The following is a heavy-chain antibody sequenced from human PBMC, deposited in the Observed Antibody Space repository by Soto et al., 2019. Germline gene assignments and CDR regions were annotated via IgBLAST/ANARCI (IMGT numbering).Heavy chain of an antibody. J-gene: IGHJ5*02. CDR1: GFTFSSYG. Sequence: QVQLVESGGGVVQPGRSLRLSCAASGFTFSSYGMHWVRQAPGKGLEWVAVISYDGSNKYYADSVKGRFTISRDNSKNTLYLQMNSLRAEDTAVYYCEKGGHKVDPWGQGTLVTVSS. V-gene: IGHV3-30*18. CDR2: ISYDGSNK. CDR3: EKGGHKVDP. D-gene: IGHD1-26*01.